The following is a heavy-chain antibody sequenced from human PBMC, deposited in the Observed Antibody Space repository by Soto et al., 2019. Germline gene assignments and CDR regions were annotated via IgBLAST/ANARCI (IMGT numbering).Heavy chain of an antibody. D-gene: IGHD2-2*02. CDR2: IYYSGST. Sequence: QVQLQESGPGLVKPSQTLSLSCTVSGGSISSGGYYWSWIRQHPGKGLEWIGYIYYSGSTYYNPSLKSRVTISVDTSKIQFSLKLSSVTAADTAVYYCARDGGLCSSTSCYKGAFDYWGQGTLVTVSS. V-gene: IGHV4-31*03. CDR1: GGSISSGGYY. J-gene: IGHJ4*02. CDR3: ARDGGLCSSTSCYKGAFDY.